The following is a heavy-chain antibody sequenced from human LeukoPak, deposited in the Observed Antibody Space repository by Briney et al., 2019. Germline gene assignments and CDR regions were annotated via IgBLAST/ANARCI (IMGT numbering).Heavy chain of an antibody. CDR3: ASAGDSSGYYYFSAFDI. Sequence: KVGESLKISCKGSGYSFTSYWIGWVRQMPGKGLEWMGVIYPDDSDTTYSPSFQGQVTISADKSISTAYLQWSSLKASDTAMYYCASAGDSSGYYYFSAFDIWGQGTMVTVSS. CDR1: GYSFTSYW. V-gene: IGHV5-51*01. D-gene: IGHD3-22*01. CDR2: IYPDDSDT. J-gene: IGHJ3*02.